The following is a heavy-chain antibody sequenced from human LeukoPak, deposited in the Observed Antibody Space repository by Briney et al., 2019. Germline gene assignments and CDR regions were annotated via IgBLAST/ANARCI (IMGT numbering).Heavy chain of an antibody. CDR3: ARGSTHFDY. CDR1: GGSFSGYY. D-gene: IGHD6-13*01. Sequence: KPSETLSLTCAVYGGSFSGYYWSWIRQPPGKGLEWIGRIYTSGSTNYNPSLKSRVTISVDTSKNQFSLKLSSVTAADTAVYYCARGSTHFDYWGQGTLVTVSS. CDR2: IYTSGST. J-gene: IGHJ4*02. V-gene: IGHV4-59*10.